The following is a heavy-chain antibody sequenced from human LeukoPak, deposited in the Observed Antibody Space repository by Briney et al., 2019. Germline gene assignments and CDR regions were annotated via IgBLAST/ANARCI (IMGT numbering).Heavy chain of an antibody. D-gene: IGHD4-17*01. CDR1: GGSISSHY. Sequence: SETLSLTCTVSGGSISSHYWSWIRQPPGKGLEWIGYIYYSGSTNYNPSLKSRVTISVDTSKNQFSLKLSSVTAADTAVYYCARDLGAGYFDYWGQGTLVTVSS. V-gene: IGHV4-59*11. CDR2: IYYSGST. J-gene: IGHJ4*02. CDR3: ARDLGAGYFDY.